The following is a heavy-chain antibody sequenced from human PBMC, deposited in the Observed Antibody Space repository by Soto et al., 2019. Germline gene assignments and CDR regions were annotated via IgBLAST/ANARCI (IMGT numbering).Heavy chain of an antibody. CDR2: MNPNSGNT. Sequence: QVQLVQSGAEVKKPWASVKVSFKPSGYSFTSYDINWVRQATGQGLEWMGWMNPNSGNTGYAQKFQGRVTMTRNTSISTAYMELSNLRSEDTAVYYCARESQWVIDYWGQGTLVTVSS. J-gene: IGHJ4*02. D-gene: IGHD6-19*01. CDR1: GYSFTSYD. CDR3: ARESQWVIDY. V-gene: IGHV1-8*01.